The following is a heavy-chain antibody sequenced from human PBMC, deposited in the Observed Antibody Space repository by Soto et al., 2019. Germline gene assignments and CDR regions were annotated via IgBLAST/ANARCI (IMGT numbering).Heavy chain of an antibody. CDR1: GGSFSGYY. V-gene: IGHV4-34*01. Sequence: SQTLSLTCAVYGGSFSGYYWSWIRQPPGKGLEWIGEINHSGSTNYNPSLKSRVTISVDTAKNQFSLKLSSVTAADTAVYYCGSALGYYYMDVWGKGTTVTVSS. CDR2: INHSGST. J-gene: IGHJ6*03. CDR3: GSALGYYYMDV.